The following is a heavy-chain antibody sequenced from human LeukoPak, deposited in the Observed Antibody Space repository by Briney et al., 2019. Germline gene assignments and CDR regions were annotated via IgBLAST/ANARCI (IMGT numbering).Heavy chain of an antibody. CDR3: ARFMEAYGMDV. Sequence: ASVKVSCTASGYTFTSYYMHWVRQAPGQGLEWMEIINPSGGSTSYAQKFQGRVTMTRDTSTGTVYMELSSLRSEDTAVYYCARFMEAYGMDVWGQGTTVTVSS. CDR2: INPSGGST. D-gene: IGHD3-3*01. V-gene: IGHV1-46*01. CDR1: GYTFTSYY. J-gene: IGHJ6*02.